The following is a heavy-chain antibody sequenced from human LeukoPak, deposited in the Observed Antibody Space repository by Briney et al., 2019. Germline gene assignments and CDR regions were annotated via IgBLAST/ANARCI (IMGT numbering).Heavy chain of an antibody. Sequence: HPGGSLRLSCAASGFTFSSYSMQWVRQAPGKGLEWVAIIGSDGYSKYYGDSVKGRFTISRDNSKNAVYLQMNSLRTEDTAVYYCAKGGATVTRYVDQWGQGTLVTVSS. V-gene: IGHV3-30*02. CDR2: IGSDGYSK. J-gene: IGHJ4*02. CDR1: GFTFSSYS. CDR3: AKGGATVTRYVDQ. D-gene: IGHD4-17*01.